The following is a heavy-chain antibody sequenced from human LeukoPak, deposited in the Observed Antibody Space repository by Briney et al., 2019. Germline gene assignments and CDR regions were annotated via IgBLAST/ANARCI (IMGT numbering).Heavy chain of an antibody. CDR2: IYTSGST. Sequence: SETLSLTCTVSGGSISSYYWSWIRQPAGNGLEWIGRIYTSGSTNYNPSLKNRVTMSVDTSKNQFSLKLSSVTAADTAVYYCARYFGSWYVRRWFDPWGQGTLVTVSS. CDR1: GGSISSYY. J-gene: IGHJ5*02. D-gene: IGHD6-13*01. V-gene: IGHV4-4*07. CDR3: ARYFGSWYVRRWFDP.